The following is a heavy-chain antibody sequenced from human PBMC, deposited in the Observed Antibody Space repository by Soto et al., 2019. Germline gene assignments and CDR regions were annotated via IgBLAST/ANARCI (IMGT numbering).Heavy chain of an antibody. J-gene: IGHJ6*02. CDR2: ISSSGRAI. D-gene: IGHD2-2*01. CDR3: ARAGYCSTTSCSYYGMDV. CDR1: GFHVRSFE. V-gene: IGHV3-48*03. Sequence: GVLNISCAASGFHVRSFEMNWVRPAPGKGLEWVSYISSSGRAIHYADSVKGRLTISRDNAKNALYLQMNSLGAEDTAVYYCARAGYCSTTSCSYYGMDVWGQGTTVTVSS.